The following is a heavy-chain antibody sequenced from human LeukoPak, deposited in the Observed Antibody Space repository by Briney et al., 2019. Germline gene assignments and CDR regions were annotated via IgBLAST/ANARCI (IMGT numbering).Heavy chain of an antibody. J-gene: IGHJ4*02. CDR1: GGTFSSYA. Sequence: SVKVSCKASGGTFSSYAISWVRQAPGQGLEWMGRIIPIFGTANYAQKLQGRVTITTDESTSTAYMELSSLRSEDTAVYYCARDKGLRLGELSFYYWGQGTLVTVSS. CDR2: IIPIFGTA. D-gene: IGHD3-16*02. V-gene: IGHV1-69*05. CDR3: ARDKGLRLGELSFYY.